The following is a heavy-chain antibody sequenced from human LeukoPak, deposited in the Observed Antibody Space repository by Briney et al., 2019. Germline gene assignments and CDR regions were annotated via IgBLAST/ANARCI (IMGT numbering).Heavy chain of an antibody. J-gene: IGHJ5*02. Sequence: GGSLRLSCTASGFTFSSYWMSWVGQAPGKGLEWVANIKQDGSAKYYVDSVKDRFTISRDNAKNSLYLQMNSLRAEDTAVYYCAQEHVDSSGYYYVPNWFDPWGQGTLVIVSS. CDR1: GFTFSSYW. V-gene: IGHV3-7*01. D-gene: IGHD3-22*01. CDR2: IKQDGSAK. CDR3: AQEHVDSSGYYYVPNWFDP.